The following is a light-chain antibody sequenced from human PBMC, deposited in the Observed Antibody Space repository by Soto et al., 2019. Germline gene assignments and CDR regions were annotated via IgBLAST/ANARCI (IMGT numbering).Light chain of an antibody. J-gene: IGKJ2*01. Sequence: IVLTQSPGTLSLSPGDRATLSCRASQSVTSDYLAWYQQKPGQPARLLIYGASNRATAIADRFSGSGSATDFTLTISRVDPEDFAVYYCQQYGSSPYTFGQGTRLDI. V-gene: IGKV3-20*01. CDR1: QSVTSDY. CDR2: GAS. CDR3: QQYGSSPYT.